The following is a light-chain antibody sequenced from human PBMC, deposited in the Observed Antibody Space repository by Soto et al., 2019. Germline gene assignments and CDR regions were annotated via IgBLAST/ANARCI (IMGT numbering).Light chain of an antibody. CDR1: QSVSSN. CDR2: GAS. V-gene: IGKV3-15*01. Sequence: EVLMTQSPATLSVSPGERATLSCRASQSVSSNLAWYQQKPGQAPRLLIYGASTRAPGIPDRFSGSGSGTEFPLTISSLQSEDLAVFFCQHYDTWPPAFGQGTKVEIK. CDR3: QHYDTWPPA. J-gene: IGKJ2*01.